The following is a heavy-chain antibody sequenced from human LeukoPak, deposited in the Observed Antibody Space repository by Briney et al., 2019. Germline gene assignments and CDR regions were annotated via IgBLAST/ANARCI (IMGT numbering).Heavy chain of an antibody. D-gene: IGHD3-3*01. J-gene: IGHJ4*02. V-gene: IGHV4-39*01. Sequence: WFRQPPGKGLEWIGRIHSNGNTYYNPSLESRVTISVDTSKNQFSLKLSSVTAADSAVYYCARRHHDFWRPFDSWGQGTLVTVSS. CDR3: ARRHHDFWRPFDS. CDR2: IHSNGNT.